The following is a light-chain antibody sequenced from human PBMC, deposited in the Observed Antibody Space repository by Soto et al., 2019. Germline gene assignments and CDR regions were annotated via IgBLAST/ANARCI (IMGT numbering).Light chain of an antibody. CDR1: QAISNY. J-gene: IGKJ2*01. CDR3: QRYNGAPYT. CDR2: AAS. V-gene: IGKV1-27*01. Sequence: DFQMTQSPSSLSASVGDRVTITCRANQAISNYLAWYHQRPGKVPQVLIYAASTLQSGVPSRFSGRGSGSEFTLTINGLQPEDVGTYYCQRYNGAPYTFGQGTKVEI.